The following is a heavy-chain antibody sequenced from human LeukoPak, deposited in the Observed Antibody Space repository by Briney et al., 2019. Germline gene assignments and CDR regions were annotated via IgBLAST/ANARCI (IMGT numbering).Heavy chain of an antibody. V-gene: IGHV3-7*01. CDR1: GLTFSNYW. D-gene: IGHD4-17*01. CDR3: AKLVTTLDY. Sequence: GGSLRLSCAASGLTFSNYWMDWVRQAPGKGLEWVANIKQDGSEKNYVDSVKGRFINSRDNAKNSLYLQMNSLRAEDTAVYYCAKLVTTLDYWGQGTLVTVSS. J-gene: IGHJ4*02. CDR2: IKQDGSEK.